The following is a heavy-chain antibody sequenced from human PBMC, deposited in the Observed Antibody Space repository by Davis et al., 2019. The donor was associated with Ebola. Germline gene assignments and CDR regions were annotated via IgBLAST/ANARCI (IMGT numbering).Heavy chain of an antibody. CDR2: INAGNGNT. CDR3: AREPRSTGYYYYYYMDV. J-gene: IGHJ6*03. D-gene: IGHD1-26*01. CDR1: GYTFTGYY. V-gene: IGHV1-3*01. Sequence: ASVKVSCKASGYTFTGYYMHWVRQAPGQRLEWMGWINAGNGNTKYSQKFQGRVTITADESTSTAYMELSSLRSEDTAVYYCAREPRSTGYYYYYYMDVWGKGTTVTVSS.